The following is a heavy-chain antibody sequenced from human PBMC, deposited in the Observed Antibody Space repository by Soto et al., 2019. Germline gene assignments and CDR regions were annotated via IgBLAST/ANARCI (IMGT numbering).Heavy chain of an antibody. CDR2: ISSSSSYI. CDR3: ARDRARGGERGEFDY. J-gene: IGHJ4*02. D-gene: IGHD1-26*01. V-gene: IGHV3-21*01. CDR1: GFTLSSYS. Sequence: EVQLVESGGGLVKPGGSLRLSCAASGFTLSSYSMNWVRQAPGKGLEWVSSISSSSSYIYYADSVKGRFTISRDNAKNSLYLQMNSLRAEDTAVYYCARDRARGGERGEFDYWGQGTLVTVSS.